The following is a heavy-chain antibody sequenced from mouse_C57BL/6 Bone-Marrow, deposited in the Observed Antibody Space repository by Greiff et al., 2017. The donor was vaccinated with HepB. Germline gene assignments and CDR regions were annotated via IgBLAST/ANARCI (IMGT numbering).Heavy chain of an antibody. J-gene: IGHJ2*01. V-gene: IGHV5-17*01. CDR2: ISSGSSTI. D-gene: IGHD2-12*01. CDR1: GFTFSDYG. Sequence: EVKLMESGGGLVKPGGSLKLSCAASGFTFSDYGMHWVRQAPEKGLEWVAYISSGSSTIYYADTVKGRFTISRDNAKNTLFLQMTSLRSEDTAMYYCARRNDERLDYFDYWGQGTTLTVSS. CDR3: ARRNDERLDYFDY.